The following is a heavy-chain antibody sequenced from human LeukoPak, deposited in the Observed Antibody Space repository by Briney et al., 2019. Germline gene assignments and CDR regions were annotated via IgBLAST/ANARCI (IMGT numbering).Heavy chain of an antibody. J-gene: IGHJ4*02. D-gene: IGHD3-16*02. Sequence: ASVKVSCKASGYTFTSYGISWVRQAPGQGLEWMGWISAYNGNTNYAQKLQGRVTMTTDTSTSTAYMELRSLRSDDTAVYYCARDFGYDYVWGSYRYTASFDYWGQGTLDTVSS. CDR2: ISAYNGNT. V-gene: IGHV1-18*01. CDR3: ARDFGYDYVWGSYRYTASFDY. CDR1: GYTFTSYG.